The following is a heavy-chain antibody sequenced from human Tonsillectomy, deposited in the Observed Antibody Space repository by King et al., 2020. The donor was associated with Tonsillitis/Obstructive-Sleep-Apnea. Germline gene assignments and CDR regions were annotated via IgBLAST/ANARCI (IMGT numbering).Heavy chain of an antibody. D-gene: IGHD3-16*01. CDR3: ARQSPLIKGVMEGQFDY. CDR1: GYRFTSHW. CDR2: IYPGDSDT. V-gene: IGHV5-51*01. Sequence: QLVQSGAEVKKPGESLKISCKASGYRFTSHWIGWVRQMPGKGLEWMGIIYPGDSDTRYSPSFQGQVTISSDKSISTAYRQWSSLKASDTAMVYCARQSPLIKGVMEGQFDYWGQGTLVTVSS. J-gene: IGHJ4*02.